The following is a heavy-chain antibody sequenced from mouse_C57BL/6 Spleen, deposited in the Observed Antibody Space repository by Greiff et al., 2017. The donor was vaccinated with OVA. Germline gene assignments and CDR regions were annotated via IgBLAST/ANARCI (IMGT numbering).Heavy chain of an antibody. CDR1: GYTFTDYY. CDR3: ASAFYYDYDGFDY. Sequence: EVQLQQSGPELVKPGASVKISCKASGYTFTDYYMNWVKQSHGKSLEWIGDINPNNGGTSYNQKFKGKATLTVDKSSSTAYMELRSLTSEDSAVYYCASAFYYDYDGFDYWGQGTTLTVSS. V-gene: IGHV1-26*01. D-gene: IGHD2-4*01. CDR2: INPNNGGT. J-gene: IGHJ2*01.